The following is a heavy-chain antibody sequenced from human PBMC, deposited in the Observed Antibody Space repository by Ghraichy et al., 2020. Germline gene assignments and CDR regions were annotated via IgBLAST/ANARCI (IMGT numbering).Heavy chain of an antibody. CDR1: GGSISSTIHY. J-gene: IGHJ5*02. CDR3: ARDKEAAGGNWFDP. Sequence: SETLSLTFTVSGGSISSTIHYWGWIRQPPGKGLEWIGNIYYSGSTYYNPSLKSRVTMSVDTSKNQFSLNLSSVTAADAAVYYCARDKEAAGGNWFDPWGLGTLVTVSS. CDR2: IYYSGST. D-gene: IGHD6-25*01. V-gene: IGHV4-39*01.